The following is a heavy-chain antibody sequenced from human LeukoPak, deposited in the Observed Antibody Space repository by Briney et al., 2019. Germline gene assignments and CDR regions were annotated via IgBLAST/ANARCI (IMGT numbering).Heavy chain of an antibody. CDR3: AREVSVVAATVFDY. CDR1: GGSISNYY. D-gene: IGHD2-15*01. CDR2: IYYSGST. V-gene: IGHV4-59*12. J-gene: IGHJ4*02. Sequence: PSETLSLTCTVSGGSISNYYWTWIRQPPGKGLEWIGYIYYSGSTDYSGITNYNPSLKSRVTISVDTSKNQFSLKLSSVTAADTAVYYCAREVSVVAATVFDYWGQGTLVTVSS.